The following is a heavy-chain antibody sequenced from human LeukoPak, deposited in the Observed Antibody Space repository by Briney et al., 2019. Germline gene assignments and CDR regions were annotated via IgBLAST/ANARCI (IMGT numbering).Heavy chain of an antibody. CDR1: GYTFTSYA. CDR3: ARRDTYYDILTGYRAYYFDY. V-gene: IGHV7-4-1*02. Sequence: ASVKVSCKASGYTFTSYAMNWVRQAPGQGLEWMGWINTNTGNPTYAQGFTGRFVFSLDTSVSTAYLQISSLKAEDTAVYYCARRDTYYDILTGYRAYYFDYWGQGTLVTVSS. J-gene: IGHJ4*02. D-gene: IGHD3-9*01. CDR2: INTNTGNP.